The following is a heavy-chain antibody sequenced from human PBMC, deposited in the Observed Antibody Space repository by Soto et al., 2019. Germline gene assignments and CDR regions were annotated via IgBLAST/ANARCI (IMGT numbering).Heavy chain of an antibody. Sequence: GGSLRLSCTASGFTFSNYALTWVRQAPGKGLEWVASIVGSGGSTYDADSVKGRFTISRDNSKSTLFLQRNNLRAEDAAVYYWAQFAESLPAASGPGMDVWGQGTTVTVSS. CDR3: AQFAESLPAASGPGMDV. D-gene: IGHD2-2*01. CDR1: GFTFSNYA. J-gene: IGHJ6*02. CDR2: IVGSGGST. V-gene: IGHV3-23*01.